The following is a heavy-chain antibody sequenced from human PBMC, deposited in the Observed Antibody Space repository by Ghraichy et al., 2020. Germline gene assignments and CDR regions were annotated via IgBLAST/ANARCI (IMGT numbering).Heavy chain of an antibody. V-gene: IGHV3-21*01. J-gene: IGHJ4*02. CDR3: ARDPYYDFWSGYHFDY. D-gene: IGHD3-3*01. CDR1: GFTFSSYS. Sequence: GESLNISCAASGFTFSSYSMNWVRQAPGKGLEWVSSISSSSSYIYYADSVKGRFTISRDNAKNSLYLQMNSLRAEDTAVYYCARDPYYDFWSGYHFDYWGQGTLVTVSS. CDR2: ISSSSSYI.